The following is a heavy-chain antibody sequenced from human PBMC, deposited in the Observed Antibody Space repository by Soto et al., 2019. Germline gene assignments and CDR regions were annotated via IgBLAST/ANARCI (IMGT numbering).Heavy chain of an antibody. CDR1: GDTFTDYY. V-gene: IGHV1-46*01. CDR2: VNPSGGHT. J-gene: IGHJ4*02. CDR3: ARGGNVVVVTAALDY. D-gene: IGHD2-21*02. Sequence: QVQLMQSGAEVKKPGASVKVSCKASGDTFTDYYIHWVRQAPGQGLEGMGTVNPSGGHTTYAQHFLGRVTMTRDTSTSTLYMELTSLTSDDTAIYYCARGGNVVVVTAALDYWGQGTLVTVSS.